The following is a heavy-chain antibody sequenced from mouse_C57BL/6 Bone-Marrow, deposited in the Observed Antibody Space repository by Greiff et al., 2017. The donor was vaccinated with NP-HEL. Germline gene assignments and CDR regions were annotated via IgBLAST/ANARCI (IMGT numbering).Heavy chain of an antibody. CDR2: ISDGGSYT. J-gene: IGHJ4*01. Sequence: EVKLVESGGGLVKPGGSLKLSCAASGFTFSSYAMSWVRQTPEKRLEWVATISDGGSYTYYPDNVKGRFTISRDNAKNNLYLQMSHLKSEDTAMYYCARKGQLRPMDYWGQGTSVTVSS. CDR1: GFTFSSYA. D-gene: IGHD3-2*02. CDR3: ARKGQLRPMDY. V-gene: IGHV5-4*03.